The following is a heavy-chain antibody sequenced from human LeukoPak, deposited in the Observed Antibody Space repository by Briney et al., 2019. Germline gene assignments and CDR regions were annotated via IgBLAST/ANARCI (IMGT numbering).Heavy chain of an antibody. CDR3: ARGGWELDAFDY. Sequence: GGSLRLSCAASGFTFSTYWMHWVRQAPGKGLEWVSSISSSSYISYADSVKGRFTISRDNAKNSLYLQMNSLRAEDTAVYYCARGGWELDAFDYWGQGTLVTVSS. J-gene: IGHJ4*02. CDR2: ISSSSYI. V-gene: IGHV3-69-1*01. D-gene: IGHD1-26*01. CDR1: GFTFSTYW.